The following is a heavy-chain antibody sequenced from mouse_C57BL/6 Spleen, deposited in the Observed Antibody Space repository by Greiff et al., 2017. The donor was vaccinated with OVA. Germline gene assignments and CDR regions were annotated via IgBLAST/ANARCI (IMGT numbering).Heavy chain of an antibody. CDR3: ARDGAYYVFAY. D-gene: IGHD2-10*01. V-gene: IGHV5-4*01. CDR1: GFTFSSYA. Sequence: EVQLVESGGGLVKPGGSLKLSCAASGFTFSSYAMSWVRQTPEKRLEWVATISDGGSYTYYPDNVKGRFTISRDNAKNNLYLQMSHLKSEDTAMYYCARDGAYYVFAYWGQGTLVTVSA. J-gene: IGHJ3*01. CDR2: ISDGGSYT.